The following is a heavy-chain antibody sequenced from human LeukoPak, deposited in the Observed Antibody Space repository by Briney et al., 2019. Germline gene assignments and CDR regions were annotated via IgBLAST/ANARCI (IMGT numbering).Heavy chain of an antibody. V-gene: IGHV3-30-3*01. Sequence: GGSLRLSCAASGFTFSSYAMHWVRQAPGKGLEWVAVISYDGSNKYYADSVKGRFTISRDNSKNTLYLQMNSLRAEDTAVYYCAREYCSDGSCFNYYYYGMDVWGQGTTVTVSS. CDR1: GFTFSSYA. D-gene: IGHD2-15*01. J-gene: IGHJ6*02. CDR2: ISYDGSNK. CDR3: AREYCSDGSCFNYYYYGMDV.